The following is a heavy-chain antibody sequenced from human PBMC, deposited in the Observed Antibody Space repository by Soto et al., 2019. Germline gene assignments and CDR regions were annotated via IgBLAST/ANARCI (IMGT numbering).Heavy chain of an antibody. CDR1: GFSFSADGVG. V-gene: IGHV2-5*02. J-gene: IGHJ3*01. Sequence: QITLKESGPTLVKPTQTLTLTCIFSGFSFSADGVGVGWIRQPPGKALEWLALIYWDDDTRYRPSLKSRLTITKDSSKNQVVLKMTNMDPVDTATYYCAHAFGGTSWPNDAFDVWGQGTVVTVSS. D-gene: IGHD3-16*01. CDR2: IYWDDDT. CDR3: AHAFGGTSWPNDAFDV.